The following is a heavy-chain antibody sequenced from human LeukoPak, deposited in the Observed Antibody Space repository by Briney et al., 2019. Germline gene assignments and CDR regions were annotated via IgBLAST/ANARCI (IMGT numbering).Heavy chain of an antibody. CDR2: IFSNGDT. Sequence: GGSLRLSCTASEFTVSRNYMLSVRQAPGKGLEWVSLIFSNGDTHYADSVKGRFTISRDTSKNTVSLQMNSLRVEDTAMYYCTRDQMNYWGQGTLVTVSS. CDR3: TRDQMNY. D-gene: IGHD5-24*01. V-gene: IGHV3-53*01. J-gene: IGHJ4*02. CDR1: EFTVSRNY.